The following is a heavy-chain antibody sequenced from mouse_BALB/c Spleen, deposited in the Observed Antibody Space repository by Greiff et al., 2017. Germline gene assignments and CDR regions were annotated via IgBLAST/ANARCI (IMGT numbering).Heavy chain of an antibody. V-gene: IGHV1-54*03. Sequence: VQLQQSGAELVRPGTSVKVSCKASGYAFTNYLIEWVKQRPGQGLEWIGVINPGSGGTNYNEKFKGKATLTADKSSSTAYMQLSSLTSDDSGVYFCARRITFYALDYWGQGTSVTVSS. D-gene: IGHD1-3*01. CDR1: GYAFTNYL. CDR2: INPGSGGT. CDR3: ARRITFYALDY. J-gene: IGHJ4*01.